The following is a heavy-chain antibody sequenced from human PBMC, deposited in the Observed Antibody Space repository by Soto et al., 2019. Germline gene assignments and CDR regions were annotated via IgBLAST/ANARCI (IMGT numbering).Heavy chain of an antibody. J-gene: IGHJ5*02. Sequence: QLQLQESGSGLVKPSQTLSLTCAVSGGSISSGGYSWSWIRQPPGKGLEWIGYIYHSGSTYYNPSLKSRVTISVDRSKNQFSLKLSSVTAADTAVYYCARGVYDILTGYYLVGAWFDPWGQGTLVTVSS. V-gene: IGHV4-30-2*01. CDR2: IYHSGST. CDR3: ARGVYDILTGYYLVGAWFDP. CDR1: GGSISSGGYS. D-gene: IGHD3-9*01.